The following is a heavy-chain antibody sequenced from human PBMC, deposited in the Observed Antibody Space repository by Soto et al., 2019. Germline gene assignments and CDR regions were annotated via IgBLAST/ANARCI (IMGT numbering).Heavy chain of an antibody. Sequence: PSETLSLTCTVSGDSISDYYWSWIRQPAGKGLEWIGRLYNSGSTKSNPSLKSRVTMSADTSKNQLSLSLRSVTAADTAIYYRARMYNSGFYRPEGDYYFYGMDVWGQGTMVTVSS. J-gene: IGHJ6*02. CDR3: ARMYNSGFYRPEGDYYFYGMDV. CDR2: LYNSGST. CDR1: GDSISDYY. V-gene: IGHV4-4*07. D-gene: IGHD6-19*01.